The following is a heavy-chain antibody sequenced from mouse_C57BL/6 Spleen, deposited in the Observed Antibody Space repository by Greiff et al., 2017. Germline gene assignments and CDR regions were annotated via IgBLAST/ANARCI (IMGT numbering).Heavy chain of an antibody. D-gene: IGHD4-1*01. CDR2: INPNNGGT. CDR1: GYTFTDYY. CDR3: ARYKLGRRGFAY. Sequence: EVQLKQSGPELVKPGASVKISCKASGYTFTDYYMNWVKQSHGKSLEWIGDINPNNGGTSYNQKFKGKATLTVDKSSSTAYMELRSLTSEDSAVYYCARYKLGRRGFAYWGQGTLVTVSA. V-gene: IGHV1-26*01. J-gene: IGHJ3*01.